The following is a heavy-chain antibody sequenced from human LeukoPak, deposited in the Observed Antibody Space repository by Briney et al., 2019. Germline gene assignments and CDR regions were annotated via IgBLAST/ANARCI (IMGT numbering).Heavy chain of an antibody. D-gene: IGHD3-22*01. CDR2: IYYSGTT. CDR3: ARGDDSYAFDI. J-gene: IGHJ3*02. CDR1: GGSISSSSYY. Sequence: PSETLSLTCIVSGGSISSSSYYWGWIRQPPGRGLEWIGRIYYSGTTYYNPSLESRVTISVDTSKNQFSLKLSSVTAADTAVYYCARGDDSYAFDIWGQGTMVTVSS. V-gene: IGHV4-39*07.